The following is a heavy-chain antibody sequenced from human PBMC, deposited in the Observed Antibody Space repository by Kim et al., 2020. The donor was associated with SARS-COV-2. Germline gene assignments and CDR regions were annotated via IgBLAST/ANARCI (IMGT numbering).Heavy chain of an antibody. CDR2: SYYSGST. V-gene: IGHV4-31*03. Sequence: SETLSLTCTVSGGSISSGGYYWSWIRQHPGKGLEWIGYSYYSGSTYYNPSLKSRVTISVDTAKNTFSLKLSSVTAADTAVYYCARGHRGGLIAALGAVDYWGQGTLVTVSS. D-gene: IGHD6-13*01. CDR3: ARGHRGGLIAALGAVDY. CDR1: GGSISSGGYY. J-gene: IGHJ4*02.